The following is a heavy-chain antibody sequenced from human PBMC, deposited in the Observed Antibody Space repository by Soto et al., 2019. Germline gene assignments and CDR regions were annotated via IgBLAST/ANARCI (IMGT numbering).Heavy chain of an antibody. D-gene: IGHD1-1*01. J-gene: IGHJ5*02. CDR3: ARDWKGTEGFDP. V-gene: IGHV1-18*01. CDR1: GYTFSTYG. Sequence: QVQLVQSGAEVKKPGASVKVSCKASGYTFSTYGFSWVRQAPGQGLEWMGWIGADNGDTNYAQNFQGRVTMTTATSTTTSYMALRRLTSDDTAVYFCARDWKGTEGFDPWCQGTLVTVSS. CDR2: IGADNGDT.